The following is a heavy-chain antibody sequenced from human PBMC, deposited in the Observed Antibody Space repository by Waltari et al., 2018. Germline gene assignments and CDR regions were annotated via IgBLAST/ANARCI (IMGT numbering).Heavy chain of an antibody. V-gene: IGHV3-48*01. CDR2: ISSSRRTI. Sequence: EVQLVESGGGLVQPGGSLRLSCAASGFTFSSYSMNWVRQAPGKGLEWVSYISSSRRTIYYADSVKCRFTISRDNAKNSLYLQMNSLRAEDTAVYYCARDELAVTSFIDYWGQGTLVTVSS. CDR1: GFTFSSYS. D-gene: IGHD2-21*02. CDR3: ARDELAVTSFIDY. J-gene: IGHJ4*02.